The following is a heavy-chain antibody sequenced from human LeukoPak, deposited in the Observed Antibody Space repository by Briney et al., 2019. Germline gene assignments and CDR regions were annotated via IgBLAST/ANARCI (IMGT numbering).Heavy chain of an antibody. J-gene: IGHJ6*04. CDR2: ISAYNGNT. D-gene: IGHD2-2*01. CDR3: ASVRGYCSSTSCSYYYYGMDV. Sequence: ASVKVSCKASGYTFTSYGISWVRQAPGQGLEWMGWISAYNGNTNYAQKLQGRVTMTTGTSTSTAYMELRSLRSDDTAVYYCASVRGYCSSTSCSYYYYGMDVWGKGTRSPSPQ. V-gene: IGHV1-18*04. CDR1: GYTFTSYG.